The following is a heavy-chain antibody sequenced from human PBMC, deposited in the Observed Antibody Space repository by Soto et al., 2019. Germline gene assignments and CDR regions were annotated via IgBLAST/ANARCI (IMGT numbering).Heavy chain of an antibody. Sequence: GGSLRLSCAASGFTFSSYSMNWVRQAPWKGLEWVSYISSSSSTIYYADSVKGRFTISRDNAKNSLYLQMNSLRAEDTAVYYCARDLEQQLLTQHWGQGTLVTVSS. CDR2: ISSSSSTI. CDR1: GFTFSSYS. V-gene: IGHV3-48*01. D-gene: IGHD6-13*01. CDR3: ARDLEQQLLTQH. J-gene: IGHJ1*01.